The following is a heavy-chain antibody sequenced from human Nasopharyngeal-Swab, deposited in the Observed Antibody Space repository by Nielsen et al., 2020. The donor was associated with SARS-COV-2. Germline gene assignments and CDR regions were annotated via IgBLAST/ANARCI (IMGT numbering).Heavy chain of an antibody. J-gene: IGHJ3*02. CDR1: GGSISSGDYY. D-gene: IGHD2-21*01. V-gene: IGHV4-30-4*01. CDR3: AREKTVWWHDAFDI. CDR2: IYYSGST. Sequence: LRLSCTVSGGSISSGDYYWSWIRQPPGKGLEWIGYIYYSGSTYFNPSLKSRVTISVDTSKNQFSLKLSSVTAADTAVYYCAREKTVWWHDAFDIWGQGTMVTVSS.